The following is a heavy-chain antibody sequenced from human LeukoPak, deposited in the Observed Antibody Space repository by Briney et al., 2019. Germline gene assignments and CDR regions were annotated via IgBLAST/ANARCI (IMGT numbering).Heavy chain of an antibody. D-gene: IGHD2-15*01. V-gene: IGHV3-21*01. CDR1: RFTFSSYS. CDR3: ARDPGIGGLHFDY. J-gene: IGHJ4*02. Sequence: GGSLRLSCAASRFTFSSYSMNWVRQAPGKGLEWVSSISSSSSYIYYADSLKGRFTISRDNAKNSLYLQMNSLRAEDTAVYYCARDPGIGGLHFDYWGQGTLVTVSS. CDR2: ISSSSSYI.